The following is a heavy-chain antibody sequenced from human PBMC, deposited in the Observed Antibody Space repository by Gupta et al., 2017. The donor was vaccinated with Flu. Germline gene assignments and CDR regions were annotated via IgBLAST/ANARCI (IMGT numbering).Heavy chain of an antibody. V-gene: IGHV1-18*01. CDR3: ARDNEEGVSGYSYYSGLDV. Sequence: QVKLVQSGAEVKKPGASVRVSCKASDYIFTNYGINWVRQVPGQGLEWMGWVSTYNGHTNSAQKFQGRVTLTSDTSTSTVYMDLGSLRSDDTAVYYCARDNEEGVSGYSYYSGLDVWGQGTTVTVSS. CDR1: DYIFTNYG. CDR2: VSTYNGHT. D-gene: IGHD1-26*01. J-gene: IGHJ6*02.